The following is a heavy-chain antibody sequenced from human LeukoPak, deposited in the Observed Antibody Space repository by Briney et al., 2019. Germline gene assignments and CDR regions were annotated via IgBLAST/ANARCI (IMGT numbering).Heavy chain of an antibody. Sequence: SETLSLTCTVSGGSISSSSYYWGWIRQPPGKGLEWIGYIYHSGSTYYNPSLKSRVTISVDRSKNQFSLKLSSVTAADTAVYYCARRITMIVASYFDYWGQGTLVTVSS. CDR1: GGSISSSSYY. J-gene: IGHJ4*02. D-gene: IGHD3-22*01. CDR3: ARRITMIVASYFDY. V-gene: IGHV4-30-2*01. CDR2: IYHSGST.